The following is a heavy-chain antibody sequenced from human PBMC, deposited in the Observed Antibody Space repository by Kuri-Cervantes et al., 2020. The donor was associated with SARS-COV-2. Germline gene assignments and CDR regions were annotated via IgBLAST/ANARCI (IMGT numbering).Heavy chain of an antibody. Sequence: GESLKISCAASGFTFSSYAMSWVRQAPGKGLEWVSAISGSGGSTYYADSVKGRFTISRDNSKNTLYLQMNCLRAEDTAVYYCAKEGFFYGSGRHFDYWGQGTLVTVSS. CDR3: AKEGFFYGSGRHFDY. D-gene: IGHD3-10*01. J-gene: IGHJ4*02. CDR2: ISGSGGST. CDR1: GFTFSSYA. V-gene: IGHV3-23*01.